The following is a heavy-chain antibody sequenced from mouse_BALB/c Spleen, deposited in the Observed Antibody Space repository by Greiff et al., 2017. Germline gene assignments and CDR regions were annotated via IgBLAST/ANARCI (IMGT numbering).Heavy chain of an antibody. V-gene: IGHV1S137*01. CDR2: ISTYYGDA. CDR1: GYTFTDYA. J-gene: IGHJ2*01. CDR3: ARHYYYGSSYFDY. Sequence: VQLKESGAELVRPGVSVKISCKGSGYTFTDYAMHWVKQSHAKSLEWIGVISTYYGDASYNQKFKGKATMTVDKSSSTAYMELARLTSEDSAIYYCARHYYYGSSYFDYWGHGTTLTVSS. D-gene: IGHD1-1*01.